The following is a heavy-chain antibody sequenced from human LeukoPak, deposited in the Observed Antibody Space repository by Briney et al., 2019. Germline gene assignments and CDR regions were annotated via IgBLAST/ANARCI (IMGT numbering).Heavy chain of an antibody. CDR1: GGSISHKY. CDR3: ARGPSVTSIGGP. D-gene: IGHD4-17*01. CDR2: TYYGGST. J-gene: IGHJ5*02. V-gene: IGHV4-59*01. Sequence: KPSETLSLTCTVSGGSISHKYCRWIRQPPKKGLEWIGYTYYGGSTKFNPSLKSRVAISVDTSKKQFSLNLTSVTAADTAVYYCARGPSVTSIGGPWGQGTLVTVSA.